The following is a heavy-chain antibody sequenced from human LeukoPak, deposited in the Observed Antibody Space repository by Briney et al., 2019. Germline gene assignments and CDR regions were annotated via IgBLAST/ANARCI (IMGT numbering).Heavy chain of an antibody. J-gene: IGHJ5*02. Sequence: GGSLRLSCAAPGFTLSSYDMSWVRQAPGKGLEWVSAITSGGSTYYADSVKGRFAVSRDNSYNSLSLQMNSLRAEDTAVYYCARSSHGFSWGQGTLVTVSS. CDR2: ITSGGST. V-gene: IGHV3-23*01. D-gene: IGHD3-10*01. CDR3: ARSSHGFS. CDR1: GFTLSSYD.